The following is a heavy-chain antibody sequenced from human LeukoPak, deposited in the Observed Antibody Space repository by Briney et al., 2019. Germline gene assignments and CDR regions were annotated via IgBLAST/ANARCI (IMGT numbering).Heavy chain of an antibody. CDR1: GYTFTGYY. V-gene: IGHV1-2*06. CDR3: ARVGGSYLVGRFFDY. Sequence: ASVKVSCKASGYTFTGYYMHWVRQAPGQGLEWMGRINPNSGGTNYVQKFQGRVTMTRDTSISTAYMELSRMRSADTAVYYCARVGGSYLVGRFFDYWGQGTLVTVSS. D-gene: IGHD1-26*01. CDR2: INPNSGGT. J-gene: IGHJ4*02.